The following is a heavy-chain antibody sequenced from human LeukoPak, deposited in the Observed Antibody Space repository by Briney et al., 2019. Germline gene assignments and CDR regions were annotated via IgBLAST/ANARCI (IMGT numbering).Heavy chain of an antibody. J-gene: IGHJ3*02. CDR1: GYTFTSYY. CDR2: INPSGGST. D-gene: IGHD3-22*01. V-gene: IGHV1-46*01. CDR3: ARVKPNYYDSSAYGTFDI. Sequence: ASVKASCKASGYTFTSYYMHWVRQAPGQGLEWMGIINPSGGSTSYAQKFQGRVTMTRDTSTSTVYMELSSLRSEDTAVYYCARVKPNYYDSSAYGTFDIRGQGTKVTVSS.